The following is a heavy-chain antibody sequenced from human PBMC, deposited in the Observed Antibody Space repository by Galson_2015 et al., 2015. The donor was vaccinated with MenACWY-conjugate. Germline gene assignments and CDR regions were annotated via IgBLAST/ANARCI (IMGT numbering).Heavy chain of an antibody. D-gene: IGHD4-17*01. V-gene: IGHV4-34*01. J-gene: IGHJ2*01. CDR3: ARGFYGDYRYFEL. Sequence: ETLSLTCVVYGGSFSDYYWSWIRQPPGKGLEWIGEINHSGGINSKSSLKSRVTISVDTSKNQFSLKVSSVTAADTAMYYCARGFYGDYRYFELWGRGTLVTVSS. CDR1: GGSFSDYY. CDR2: INHSGGI.